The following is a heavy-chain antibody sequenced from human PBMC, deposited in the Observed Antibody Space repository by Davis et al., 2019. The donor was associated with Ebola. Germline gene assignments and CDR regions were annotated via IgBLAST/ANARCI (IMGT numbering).Heavy chain of an antibody. J-gene: IGHJ4*02. CDR3: TSSYASSSGDY. Sequence: GESLKISCAASGFTFSGSAMHWVRQASGKGLEWVGRIRSKANSYATAYAASEKGRFTISRDDSKNTAYLQMNSLKTEDTAVYYCTSSYASSSGDYWGQGTLVTVSS. CDR2: IRSKANSYAT. CDR1: GFTFSGSA. D-gene: IGHD6-6*01. V-gene: IGHV3-73*01.